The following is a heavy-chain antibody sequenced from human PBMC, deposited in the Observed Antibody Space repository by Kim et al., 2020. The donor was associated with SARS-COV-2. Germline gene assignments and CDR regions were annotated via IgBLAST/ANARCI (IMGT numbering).Heavy chain of an antibody. D-gene: IGHD2-21*02. V-gene: IGHV4-31*03. Sequence: SETLSLTCTVSGGSISSGGYYWSWIRQHPGKGLEWIGYIYYSGSTYYNPSLKSRVTISVDTSKNQFSLKLSSVTAADTAVYYCARDRIQVTTYYYGMDVWGQGTTVTVSS. J-gene: IGHJ6*02. CDR2: IYYSGST. CDR3: ARDRIQVTTYYYGMDV. CDR1: GGSISSGGYY.